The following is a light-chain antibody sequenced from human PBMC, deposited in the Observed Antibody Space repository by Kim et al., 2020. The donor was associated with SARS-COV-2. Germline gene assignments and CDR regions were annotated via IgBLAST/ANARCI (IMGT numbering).Light chain of an antibody. Sequence: ATINCKSSQSVLYSSNNKNYLAWYQLKVGQPPKLLIYWASTRESGVPDRFSGSGSGTDFTLTISSLQAEDVAVYYCQQYYSTPFTFGPGTKVDIK. V-gene: IGKV4-1*01. J-gene: IGKJ3*01. CDR2: WAS. CDR3: QQYYSTPFT. CDR1: QSVLYSSNNKNY.